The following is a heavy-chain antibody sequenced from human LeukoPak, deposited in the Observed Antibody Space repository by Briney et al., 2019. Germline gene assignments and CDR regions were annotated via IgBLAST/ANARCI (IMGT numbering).Heavy chain of an antibody. J-gene: IGHJ4*02. CDR2: IKPDGSEK. CDR1: GFTFTRYW. CDR3: AKDRPLRFLEWLGDY. Sequence: GGSLRLSCATSGFTFTRYWMAWIRQSPGKGLEWVANIKPDGSEKYYMDSVKGRFSISRDNAKNSLYLQMNSLRAEDTAVYYCAKDRPLRFLEWLGDYWGQGTLVTVSS. D-gene: IGHD3-3*01. V-gene: IGHV3-7*01.